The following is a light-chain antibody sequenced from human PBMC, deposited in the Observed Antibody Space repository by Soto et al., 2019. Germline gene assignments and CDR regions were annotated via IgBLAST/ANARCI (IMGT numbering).Light chain of an antibody. CDR2: DIS. Sequence: EIVVTQSPAILSVSPGERVTLSCRASQSVLNNLAWYQQKLGQAPRLLIYDISSRATGIPDRFSGSVSGTDFTLTITRLEPEDFAVFYCQQYGSSEIIFGQGTRLEIK. CDR3: QQYGSSEII. V-gene: IGKV3-20*01. CDR1: QSVLNN. J-gene: IGKJ5*01.